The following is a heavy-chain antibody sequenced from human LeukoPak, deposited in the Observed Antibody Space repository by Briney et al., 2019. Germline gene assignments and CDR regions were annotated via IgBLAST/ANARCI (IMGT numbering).Heavy chain of an antibody. CDR2: IIPIFGTA. Sequence: GASVKVSCKASGGTFSSYAISWVRQAPGQGLEWMGGIIPIFGTANYAQKFQGRVTITADESTSTAYMELSSLRSEDTAVYYCARVTADGSGSYSLYYWYFDLWGRGTLVTVSS. J-gene: IGHJ2*01. D-gene: IGHD3-10*01. CDR1: GGTFSSYA. V-gene: IGHV1-69*13. CDR3: ARVTADGSGSYSLYYWYFDL.